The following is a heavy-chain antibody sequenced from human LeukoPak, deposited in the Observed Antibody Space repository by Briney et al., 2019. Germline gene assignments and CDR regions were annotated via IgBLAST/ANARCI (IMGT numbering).Heavy chain of an antibody. CDR3: VSPMVRGNWFDP. CDR2: MNPKSGNT. CDR1: GYTFTNND. D-gene: IGHD3-10*01. J-gene: IGHJ5*02. Sequence: PVASVKVSCKTSGYTFTNNDINWVRQAPGQGLEWVGWMNPKSGNTGYAKKFQGRVTTTRNTSMTTAYMELSSLRSEDTAVYYCVSPMVRGNWFDPWGQGTLVTVSS. V-gene: IGHV1-8*01.